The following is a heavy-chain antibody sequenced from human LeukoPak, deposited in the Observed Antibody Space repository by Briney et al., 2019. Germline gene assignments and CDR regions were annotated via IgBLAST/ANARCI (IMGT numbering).Heavy chain of an antibody. CDR3: AGSGGYMYYFDY. CDR1: GGSISSYY. J-gene: IGHJ4*02. V-gene: IGHV4-59*01. Sequence: PSETLSLTCTVSGGSISSYYWSWIRQPPGKGLEWIGYIYYSGSTNYNPSLKSRVTISVDTSKNQFSLKLSSVTAADTAVYYCAGSGGYMYYFDYWGQGTLVTVSS. D-gene: IGHD3-22*01. CDR2: IYYSGST.